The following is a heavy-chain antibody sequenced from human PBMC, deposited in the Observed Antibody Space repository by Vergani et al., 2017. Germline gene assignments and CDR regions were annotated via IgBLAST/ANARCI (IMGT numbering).Heavy chain of an antibody. CDR3: AKKRYDFWSGYPPFFDY. D-gene: IGHD3-3*01. Sequence: EVQLLESGGGLVQPGGSLRLSCAASGFTFSTYAMTWVRQAPGKGLEWVSTISSDGGSTYYADSVKGRFTISRDNSKNTLSLQMNSLRAEDTAVYYCAKKRYDFWSGYPPFFDYWGRGTLVTVSS. CDR2: ISSDGGST. CDR1: GFTFSTYA. V-gene: IGHV3-23*01. J-gene: IGHJ4*02.